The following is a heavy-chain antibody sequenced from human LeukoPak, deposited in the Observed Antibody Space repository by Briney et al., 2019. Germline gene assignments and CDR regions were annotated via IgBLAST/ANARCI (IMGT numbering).Heavy chain of an antibody. CDR2: IGAYNGNT. CDR1: GYTFTSYG. D-gene: IGHD5-18*01. J-gene: IGHJ4*02. V-gene: IGHV1-18*01. CDR3: ARDGPRFVYSYGCDY. Sequence: ASVKVSCKASGYTFTSYGISWVRQAPGQGLEWMGWIGAYNGNTNYAQKLQGRVTMTTDTSTSTAYMELRSLRSDDTAVYYCARDGPRFVYSYGCDYWGQGTLVTVSS.